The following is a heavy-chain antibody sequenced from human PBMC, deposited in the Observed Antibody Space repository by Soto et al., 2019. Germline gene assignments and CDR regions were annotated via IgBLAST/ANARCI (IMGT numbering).Heavy chain of an antibody. CDR1: GFNFSISW. D-gene: IGHD3-3*01. J-gene: IGHJ4*02. CDR2: MKEDGSEK. V-gene: IGHV3-7*01. CDR3: ARGFYTDY. Sequence: QAGGSLRLSCEASGFNFSISWMSWVRQAPGKGLEWVANMKEDGSEKYYADSVRGRFTISRDNAKNSVHLQMNSLRVEDTAVYYCARGFYTDYWGQGALVTVPQ.